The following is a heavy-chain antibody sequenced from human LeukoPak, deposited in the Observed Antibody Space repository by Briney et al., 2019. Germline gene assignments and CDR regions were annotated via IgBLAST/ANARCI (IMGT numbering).Heavy chain of an antibody. V-gene: IGHV3-30-3*01. CDR2: ISYDGSNK. CDR1: GFTFSSYA. CDR3: ARDPIESHYGMDV. D-gene: IGHD3-16*02. J-gene: IGHJ6*02. Sequence: GGSLRLSCAASGFTFSSYAMHWVRQAPGKGLEWVAVISYDGSNKYYADSVKGRFTISRDNAKNSLYLQMNSLRAEDTAVYYCARDPIESHYGMDVWGQGTTVTVSS.